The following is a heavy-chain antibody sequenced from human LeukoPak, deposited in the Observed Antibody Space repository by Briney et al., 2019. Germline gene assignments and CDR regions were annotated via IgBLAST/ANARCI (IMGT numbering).Heavy chain of an antibody. V-gene: IGHV4-59*01. J-gene: IGHJ4*02. Sequence: SETLSLTCTVSGGSISSYYWSWIRQPPGKGLEWIGYIYYSGSTNYNPSLKSRVTISVDTSKNQFSLKLSSVTAADTAVYYCAGDLSYGGNSAFPGYFDYWGQGTLVTVSS. D-gene: IGHD4-23*01. CDR2: IYYSGST. CDR3: AGDLSYGGNSAFPGYFDY. CDR1: GGSISSYY.